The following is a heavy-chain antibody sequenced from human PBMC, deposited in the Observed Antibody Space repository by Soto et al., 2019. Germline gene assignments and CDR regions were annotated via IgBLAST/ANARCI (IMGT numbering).Heavy chain of an antibody. CDR1: GGTFSRHA. D-gene: IGHD6-13*01. V-gene: IGHV1-69*01. J-gene: IGHJ5*02. CDR3: ARAAIHGSSVYFWFDP. Sequence: QVQLVQSGSEVKMPGSSVKVSCKTSGGTFSRHAINCVRQAPGQGLEWMGGVILMFGTTNYAQKFKGRVNISADESTSTAYMELSRLRSEDAAVYYCARAAIHGSSVYFWFDPWGQGTLGTVSS. CDR2: VILMFGTT.